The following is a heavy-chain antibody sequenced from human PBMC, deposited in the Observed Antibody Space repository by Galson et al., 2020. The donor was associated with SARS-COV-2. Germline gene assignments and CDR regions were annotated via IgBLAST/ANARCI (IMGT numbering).Heavy chain of an antibody. V-gene: IGHV3-30*02. CDR2: IRYDGSNK. Sequence: EGSLRLSCAASGLTFSSYGMHWVRQAPGKGLEWVAFIRYDGSNKYYADSVKGRFTISRDNSKNTLYLQMNSLRAEDTAVYYCAKDYGGNSDWFDPWGQGTLVTVSS. CDR3: AKDYGGNSDWFDP. D-gene: IGHD4-17*01. J-gene: IGHJ5*02. CDR1: GLTFSSYG.